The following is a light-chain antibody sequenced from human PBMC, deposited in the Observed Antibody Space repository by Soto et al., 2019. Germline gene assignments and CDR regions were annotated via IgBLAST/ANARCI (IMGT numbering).Light chain of an antibody. CDR3: QQYGSSPGWT. J-gene: IGKJ1*01. CDR1: QSVSSSY. Sequence: ESVLTQSPGALSLSPEERATISCRASQSVSSSYLAWYQQKPGQAPRLLIYGASSRATGIPDRFSGSGSGTDFTLTISRLEPEDFAVYYCQQYGSSPGWTFGQGTKVDIK. CDR2: GAS. V-gene: IGKV3-20*01.